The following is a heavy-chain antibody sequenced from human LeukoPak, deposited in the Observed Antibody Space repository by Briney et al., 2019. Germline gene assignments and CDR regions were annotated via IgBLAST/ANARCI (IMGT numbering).Heavy chain of an antibody. CDR3: VTDYLQGEMATIRVNY. V-gene: IGHV3-15*01. D-gene: IGHD5-24*01. CDR2: IQSNADGGAA. Sequence: GGSLRLSCAASGFTFSNAWMSWVRQAPGKGLEWVGRIQSNADGGAADYAAPVKGRFTISRDDPKNTVYLQMNSLKTEDTAVYYCVTDYLQGEMATIRVNYWGQGTLVTVSS. J-gene: IGHJ4*02. CDR1: GFTFSNAW.